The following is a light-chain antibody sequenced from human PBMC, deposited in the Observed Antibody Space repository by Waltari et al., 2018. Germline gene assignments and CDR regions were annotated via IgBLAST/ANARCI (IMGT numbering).Light chain of an antibody. CDR1: QSVGTY. V-gene: IGKV3-20*01. J-gene: IGKJ1*01. Sequence: EIVLTQSPGTLSLSPGERATLSCRASQSVGTYLAWYQQKPGQAPRLLIYGASKRATGIPERFSGSGSGTDFSLTISRLEPEDFAVYYCQKYVNLPATFGQGTKVEIK. CDR2: GAS. CDR3: QKYVNLPAT.